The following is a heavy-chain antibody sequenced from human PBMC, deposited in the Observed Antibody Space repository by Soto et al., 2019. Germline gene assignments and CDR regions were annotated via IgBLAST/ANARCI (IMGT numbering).Heavy chain of an antibody. Sequence: WALRLSCSASGFTFSNYAMSWVRQAPGKGLEWVSTISNSGDNTYYANSVKGRFTISRDNFKNTLYLQMNSLGADDTALYYCAKGANDGYNRWFDPWGQGTLVTVSS. CDR3: AKGANDGYNRWFDP. J-gene: IGHJ5*02. V-gene: IGHV3-23*01. CDR1: GFTFSNYA. CDR2: ISNSGDNT. D-gene: IGHD5-12*01.